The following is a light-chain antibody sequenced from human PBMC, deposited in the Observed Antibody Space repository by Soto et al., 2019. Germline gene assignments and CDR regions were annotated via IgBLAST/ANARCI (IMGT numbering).Light chain of an antibody. CDR1: QSVSSY. V-gene: IGKV3-11*01. CDR2: DAS. Sequence: EIVLTQSPATLCLFSGERATLSGRASQSVSSYLAWYQQKPGRAPRLLIYDASNRATGIPARFSGSGSGTDFTLTISSLEPEDFAVYYCQQRYNSWTFGQGTKVDIK. CDR3: QQRYNSWT. J-gene: IGKJ1*01.